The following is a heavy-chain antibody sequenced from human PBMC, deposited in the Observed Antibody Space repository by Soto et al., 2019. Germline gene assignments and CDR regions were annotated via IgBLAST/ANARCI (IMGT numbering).Heavy chain of an antibody. Sequence: SETLSLTCAVSGGSISSSNWWSWVRQPPGKGLEWIGEIYHSGSTNYNPSLKSRVTISVDKSKNQFSLKLSSVTAADTAVYYCIYGSLAAAGTDFDYWGQGTLVTVSS. CDR2: IYHSGST. CDR3: IYGSLAAAGTDFDY. V-gene: IGHV4-4*02. J-gene: IGHJ4*02. D-gene: IGHD6-13*01. CDR1: GGSISSSNW.